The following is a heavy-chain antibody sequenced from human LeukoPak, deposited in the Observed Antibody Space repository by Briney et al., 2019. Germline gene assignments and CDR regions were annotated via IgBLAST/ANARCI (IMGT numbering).Heavy chain of an antibody. CDR1: GGSISSGDYY. J-gene: IGHJ4*02. V-gene: IGHV4-30-4*01. D-gene: IGHD3-3*01. Sequence: SETLSLTCTVSGGSISSGDYYWSWIRQPPGKGLEWIGYIYYSGSTYYNPSLKSRVTISVDTSKNQFSLKLSSVTAADTAVYYCARGATIFGVVNTPSKFDYWGQGTLVTVSS. CDR2: IYYSGST. CDR3: ARGATIFGVVNTPSKFDY.